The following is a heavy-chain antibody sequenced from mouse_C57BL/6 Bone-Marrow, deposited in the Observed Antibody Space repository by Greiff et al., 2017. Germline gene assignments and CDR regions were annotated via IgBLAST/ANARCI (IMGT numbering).Heavy chain of an antibody. CDR1: GYAFSSSW. Sequence: QVQLQQSGAELVKPGASVKISCKPSGYAFSSSWMTWVKQRPGKGLEWIGQIYPGDGDTNYNGKFTGKATQTPDNSSSTAYRQLSSLNSEDSAVYICAREQRRLHAMDYWGQGTSVTVSS. CDR2: IYPGDGDT. D-gene: IGHD3-2*02. V-gene: IGHV1-80*01. CDR3: AREQRRLHAMDY. J-gene: IGHJ4*01.